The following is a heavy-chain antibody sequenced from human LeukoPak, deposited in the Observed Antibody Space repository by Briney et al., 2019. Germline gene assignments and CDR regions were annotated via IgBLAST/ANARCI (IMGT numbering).Heavy chain of an antibody. CDR1: GFTFSSYS. D-gene: IGHD2-8*02. V-gene: IGHV3-48*02. Sequence: GSLRLSCAASGFTFSSYSMNWVRQAPGKGLEWLSYISGISGTIWYADSVRGRFTISRDNGKNSLYLQMNSLRDEDTAVYYCARDVWYSFDSWGQGTLVTVSS. CDR3: ARDVWYSFDS. CDR2: ISGISGTI. J-gene: IGHJ4*02.